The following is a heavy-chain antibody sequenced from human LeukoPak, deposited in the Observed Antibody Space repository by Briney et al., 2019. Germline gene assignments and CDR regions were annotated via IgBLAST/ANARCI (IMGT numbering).Heavy chain of an antibody. J-gene: IGHJ4*02. CDR1: GGSISSSSYY. CDR2: IYYSRST. CDR3: ARRVEFGGVIVVDY. Sequence: SETLSLTCTVSGGSISSSSYYWGWIRQPPGKGLEWIGSIYYSRSTYYNPSLKSRVTISVDTSKNQFSLKLSSVTAADTAVYYCARRVEFGGVIVVDYWGQGTLVTVSS. V-gene: IGHV4-39*01. D-gene: IGHD3-16*02.